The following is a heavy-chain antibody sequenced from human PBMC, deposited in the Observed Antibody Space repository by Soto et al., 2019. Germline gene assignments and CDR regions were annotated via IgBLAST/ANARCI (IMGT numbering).Heavy chain of an antibody. V-gene: IGHV4-30-4*01. CDR3: ATVYCSGGNCQILDY. J-gene: IGHJ4*02. CDR2: IYYSGST. CDR1: GGSISSGDYY. D-gene: IGHD2-15*01. Sequence: PSETLSLTCTVSGGSISSGDYYWSWIRQPPGKGLEWIGYIYYSGSTYYNPSLKSRVTISVDTSKNQFSLKLSSVTAADTAVYYCATVYCSGGNCQILDYWGQGTLVTGSS.